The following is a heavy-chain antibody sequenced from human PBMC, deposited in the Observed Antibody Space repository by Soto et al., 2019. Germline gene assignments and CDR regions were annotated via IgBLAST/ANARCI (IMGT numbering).Heavy chain of an antibody. CDR1: GGTFSSYA. CDR2: IIPIFGTA. D-gene: IGHD3-10*01. CDR3: ARGGSGSIYYYYYYGMDV. V-gene: IGHV1-69*13. Sequence: GASVKVSCKASGGTFSSYAISWVRQAPGQGLEWMGEIIPIFGTANYAQKFQGRVTITADESTSTAYMELSSLRSEDTAVYYCARGGSGSIYYYYYYGMDVWGQGTTVTVSS. J-gene: IGHJ6*02.